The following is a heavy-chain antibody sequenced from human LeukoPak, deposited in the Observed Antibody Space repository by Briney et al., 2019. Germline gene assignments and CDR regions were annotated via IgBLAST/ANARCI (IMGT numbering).Heavy chain of an antibody. V-gene: IGHV3-23*01. CDR3: ARDSFLGYDSSGYYFPDYFDY. Sequence: GGSLRLSCAASGFTFSSYAMSWVRQAPGKGLEWVSAISGSGGSTYYADSVKGRFTISRDNAKNSLYLQMNSLRAEDTAVYYCARDSFLGYDSSGYYFPDYFDYWGQGTLVTVSS. CDR1: GFTFSSYA. CDR2: ISGSGGST. D-gene: IGHD3-22*01. J-gene: IGHJ4*02.